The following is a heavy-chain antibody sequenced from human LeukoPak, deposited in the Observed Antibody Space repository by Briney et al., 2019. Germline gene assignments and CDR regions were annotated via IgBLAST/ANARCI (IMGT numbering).Heavy chain of an antibody. D-gene: IGHD4-17*01. CDR2: ISSSGSLM. CDR3: AREGSDYVFDY. Sequence: GGSLRLSCAASGFTFSNYEMNWVRQAPGRGRERVSYISSSGSLMYCADSVKGRFTISRDNAKNSLYLQMNSLRAEDTAVYYCAREGSDYVFDYWGQGTLVTVSS. V-gene: IGHV3-48*03. J-gene: IGHJ4*02. CDR1: GFTFSNYE.